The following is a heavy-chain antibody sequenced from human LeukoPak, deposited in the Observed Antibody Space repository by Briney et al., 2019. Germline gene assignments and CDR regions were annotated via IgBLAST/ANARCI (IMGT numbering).Heavy chain of an antibody. D-gene: IGHD3-16*01. Sequence: PGGSLRLSCEASGFTFSSYWMSWVRQAPGKGLEWVANIKQDGSEKYYVDSVKGRFTISRDNSKNTLYLQMNSLRAEDTAVFYCAKDRDDYVWGSYLGAFDIWGQGTMVTVSS. CDR3: AKDRDDYVWGSYLGAFDI. CDR2: IKQDGSEK. V-gene: IGHV3-7*03. J-gene: IGHJ3*02. CDR1: GFTFSSYW.